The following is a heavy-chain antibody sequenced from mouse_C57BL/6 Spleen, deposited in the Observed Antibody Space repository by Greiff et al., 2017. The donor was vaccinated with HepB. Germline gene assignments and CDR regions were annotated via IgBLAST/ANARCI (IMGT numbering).Heavy chain of an antibody. CDR2: INPSSGYT. CDR3: ARPFITTVDYYAMDY. CDR1: GYTFTRYW. Sequence: QVHVKQSGAELAKPGASVKLSCKASGYTFTRYWMHWVKQRPGQGLEWIGYINPSSGYTKYNQKFKDKAILTADKSSSTAYMQLSSLTYEDSAVYYCARPFITTVDYYAMDYWGQGTSVTVSS. V-gene: IGHV1-7*01. J-gene: IGHJ4*01. D-gene: IGHD1-1*01.